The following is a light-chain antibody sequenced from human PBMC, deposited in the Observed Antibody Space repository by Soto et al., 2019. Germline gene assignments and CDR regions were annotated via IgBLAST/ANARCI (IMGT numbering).Light chain of an antibody. CDR3: CSYAGSYTGV. J-gene: IGLJ2*01. CDR1: SSDVGGYNY. Sequence: QSALTQPRSVSGSPGQSVTISCTGTSSDVGGYNYVSWYQQHPGKAPKIIIYDVTKRPSGVPDRFSGSKSGNTASLTISGLQPEDEADYYCCSYAGSYTGVFGGGTKLTVL. V-gene: IGLV2-11*01. CDR2: DVT.